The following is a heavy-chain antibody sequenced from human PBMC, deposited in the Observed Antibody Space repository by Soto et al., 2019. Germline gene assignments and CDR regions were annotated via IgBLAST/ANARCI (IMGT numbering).Heavy chain of an antibody. J-gene: IGHJ4*02. V-gene: IGHV4-34*01. CDR2: INHSGST. CDR3: ARQYWGYFDY. Sequence: NPSETLSLTCAVYGGSFSGYYWSWIRQPPGKGLEWIGEINHSGSTNYNPSLKSRVTISVDTSKNQFSLKLSSVTAADTAVYYCARQYWGYFDYWGQGTLVTVSS. D-gene: IGHD7-27*01. CDR1: GGSFSGYY.